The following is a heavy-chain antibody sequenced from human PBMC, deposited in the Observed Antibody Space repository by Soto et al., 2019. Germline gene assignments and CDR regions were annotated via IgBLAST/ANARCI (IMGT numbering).Heavy chain of an antibody. J-gene: IGHJ4*02. CDR1: GFTFSSYA. Sequence: GESLKISCAASGFTFSSYAMSWVRQAPGKGLEWVSAISGSGGSTYYADSVKGRFTISRDNSKNTLYLQMNSLRAEDTAVYYCARDWSLDYWGQGTLVTVSS. CDR3: ARDWSLDY. D-gene: IGHD3-9*01. CDR2: ISGSGGST. V-gene: IGHV3-23*01.